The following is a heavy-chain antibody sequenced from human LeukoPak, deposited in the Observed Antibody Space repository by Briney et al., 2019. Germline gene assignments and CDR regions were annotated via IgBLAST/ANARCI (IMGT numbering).Heavy chain of an antibody. J-gene: IGHJ4*02. D-gene: IGHD3-10*01. CDR2: FRHGGST. CDR1: GYYIRSGHY. V-gene: IGHV4-38-2*02. Sequence: SETLSLTCTVSGYYIRSGHYWGWFRQPPGKGLEWIGSFRHGGSTYYNPSPKSRVTMSTDPSKNPFSLKLSSVTAASTAIYYFSRDAKCYYGSRTFFFYEHWGQGTLLTVSS. CDR3: SRDAKCYYGSRTFFFYEH.